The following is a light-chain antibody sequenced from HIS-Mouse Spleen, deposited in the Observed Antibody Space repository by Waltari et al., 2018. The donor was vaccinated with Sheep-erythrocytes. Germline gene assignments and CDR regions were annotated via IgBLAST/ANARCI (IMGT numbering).Light chain of an antibody. CDR3: CSYAGSSTPWV. Sequence: QSALTQPASVSGSPGQSITISCTGTSSDVGSYNLVSWYQQHPGKAPNPMIYEGSKRPSGVSNRVAGAKAGNTASLTISGLQAEDEADYYCCSYAGSSTPWVFGGGTKLTVL. CDR2: EGS. J-gene: IGLJ3*02. CDR1: SSDVGSYNL. V-gene: IGLV2-23*01.